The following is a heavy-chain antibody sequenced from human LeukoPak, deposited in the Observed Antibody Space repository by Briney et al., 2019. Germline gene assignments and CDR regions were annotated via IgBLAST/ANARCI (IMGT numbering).Heavy chain of an antibody. D-gene: IGHD5-18*01. V-gene: IGHV4-30-4*01. Sequence: SQTLSLTCTVSGGSISSGDYYWSWSRQPPGKGLEWIGYIYYSGGTYYNPSLKSRVTISVDTSKNQFSLKLSSVTAADTAVYYCASWWIQLWAYYFDYWGQGTLVTVSS. CDR3: ASWWIQLWAYYFDY. CDR1: GGSISSGDYY. CDR2: IYYSGGT. J-gene: IGHJ4*02.